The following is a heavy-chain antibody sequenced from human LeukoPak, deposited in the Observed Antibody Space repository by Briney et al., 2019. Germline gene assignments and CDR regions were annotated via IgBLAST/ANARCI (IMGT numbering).Heavy chain of an antibody. V-gene: IGHV1-18*04. J-gene: IGHJ4*02. Sequence: GASVKVSCKASGFTFKNYGFSWVRQAPGQGLQWMGWISADNGNTKYAQNLQGRVIMTTDRPTGTAYVELTSLRSDDTAVYYCARDRRGYSAYDGEGFDYWGQGALVTVSS. CDR2: ISADNGNT. CDR3: ARDRRGYSAYDGEGFDY. D-gene: IGHD5-12*01. CDR1: GFTFKNYG.